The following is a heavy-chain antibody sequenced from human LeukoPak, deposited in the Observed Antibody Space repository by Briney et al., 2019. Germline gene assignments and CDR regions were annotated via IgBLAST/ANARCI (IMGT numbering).Heavy chain of an antibody. CDR2: ISYDGSNK. CDR1: GFTFSSYG. V-gene: IGHV3-30*18. J-gene: IGHJ3*02. Sequence: GGSLRLSCAASGFTFSSYGMHWVRQAPGKGLEWVAVISYDGSNKYYADSVKGRFTISRDNSKNTLYLQMNSLRAEDMAVYYCAKDPRVRAFPLSSGSYYKIWGQGTMVTVSS. D-gene: IGHD3-10*01. CDR3: AKDPRVRAFPLSSGSYYKI.